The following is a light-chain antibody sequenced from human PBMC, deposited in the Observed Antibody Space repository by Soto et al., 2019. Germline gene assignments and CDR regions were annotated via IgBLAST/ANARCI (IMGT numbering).Light chain of an antibody. V-gene: IGLV2-14*01. CDR2: DVS. Sequence: QSVLTQPASVSGSPGQSITICCTGTSSDVGGYNYVSWYQQHPGKAPKLMIYDVSNRPSGVSNRFSGSKSGNTASLTISGLQAEDEADYYCSSYTSSSTPLYDFGTGTKVTVL. J-gene: IGLJ1*01. CDR3: SSYTSSSTPLYD. CDR1: SSDVGGYNY.